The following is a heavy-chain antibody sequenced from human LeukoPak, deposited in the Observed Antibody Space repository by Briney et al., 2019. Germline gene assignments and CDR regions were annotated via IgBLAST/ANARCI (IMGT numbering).Heavy chain of an antibody. J-gene: IGHJ3*01. D-gene: IGHD3-3*01. CDR3: ARVRESFDFWSGYEDVFDV. V-gene: IGHV3-7*03. CDR1: GFTFSKYW. Sequence: GGSLRLSCAGSGFTFSKYWMSWVRQAPGKGLEWVTNINKDGGAKYYVDSVKGRFTISRDNVKNSLYLQMNTLRAEDSAVYFCARVRESFDFWSGYEDVFDVWGQGAMVTVSS. CDR2: INKDGGAK.